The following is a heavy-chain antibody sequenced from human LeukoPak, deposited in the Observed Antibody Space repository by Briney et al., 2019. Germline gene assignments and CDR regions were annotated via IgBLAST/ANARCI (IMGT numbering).Heavy chain of an antibody. D-gene: IGHD2-8*01. CDR3: TTDDRVSAIDY. CDR2: IKSKTDGGTT. Sequence: GGSLRLSCATSGFTFSKVSMSWVRQAPGKGLEWVGRIKSKTDGGTTDYAAPVKGRFTISRDDSKNTLYLQMNSLKTEDTAVYYCTTDDRVSAIDYWGQGTLVTVSS. J-gene: IGHJ4*02. V-gene: IGHV3-15*01. CDR1: GFTFSKVS.